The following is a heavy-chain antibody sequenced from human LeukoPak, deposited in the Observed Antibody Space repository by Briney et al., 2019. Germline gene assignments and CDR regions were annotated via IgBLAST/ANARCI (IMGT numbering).Heavy chain of an antibody. CDR1: GGSFSGYY. Sequence: SETLSLTCAVYGGSFSGYYWSWIRQPPGKGLEWIGEINHSGSTNYNPSLKSRVTISVDTSKNQFSLKLSSVTAADTAVYYCARSLPPTGDIWSGYYTAIHGVSNYYYYYGMDVWGQGTTVTVSS. CDR3: ARSLPPTGDIWSGYYTAIHGVSNYYYYYGMDV. D-gene: IGHD3-3*01. V-gene: IGHV4-34*01. CDR2: INHSGST. J-gene: IGHJ6*02.